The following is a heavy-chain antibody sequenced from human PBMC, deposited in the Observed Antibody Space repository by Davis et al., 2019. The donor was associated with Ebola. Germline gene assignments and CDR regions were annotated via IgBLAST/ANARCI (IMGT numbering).Heavy chain of an antibody. D-gene: IGHD3-9*01. Sequence: PGGSLRLSCAVYGGSFSGYYWSWIRQPPGKGLEWIGEINHSGSTNYNPSLKSRVTISVDKSKNQFSLKLSSVTAADTAVYYCARALTRVLDYWGQGTLVTVSS. CDR3: ARALTRVLDY. CDR2: INHSGST. J-gene: IGHJ4*02. V-gene: IGHV4-34*01. CDR1: GGSFSGYY.